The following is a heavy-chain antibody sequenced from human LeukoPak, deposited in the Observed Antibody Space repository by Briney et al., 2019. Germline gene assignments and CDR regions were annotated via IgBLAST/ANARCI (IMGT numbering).Heavy chain of an antibody. Sequence: GGSLRLSCVASGFTFRDYGMSWVRQAPGKGLEWVSAISGSGGSTYYADSVKGRFTISRDNSKNTLYLQMNSLRAEDTAVYYCAKEGLLWFGDPIDYYFDYWGQGTLVTVSS. D-gene: IGHD3-10*01. CDR1: GFTFRDYG. CDR3: AKEGLLWFGDPIDYYFDY. J-gene: IGHJ4*02. CDR2: ISGSGGST. V-gene: IGHV3-23*01.